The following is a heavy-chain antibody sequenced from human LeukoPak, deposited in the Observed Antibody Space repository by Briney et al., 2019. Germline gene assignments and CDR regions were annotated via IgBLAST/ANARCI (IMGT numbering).Heavy chain of an antibody. D-gene: IGHD3-22*01. J-gene: IGHJ4*02. CDR1: GFTVSSNY. CDR2: IYSGGST. Sequence: PGGSLRLSCAASGFTVSSNYMSWVRQAPGKGLERVSVIYSGGSTYYADSVKGRFTISRDNSKNTLYLQMNSLRAEDTAVYYCARGGGDEYYYDSSGYPFDYWGQGTLVTVSS. V-gene: IGHV3-66*02. CDR3: ARGGGDEYYYDSSGYPFDY.